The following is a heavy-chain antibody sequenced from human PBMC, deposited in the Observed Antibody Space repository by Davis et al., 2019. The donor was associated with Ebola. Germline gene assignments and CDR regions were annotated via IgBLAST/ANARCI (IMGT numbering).Heavy chain of an antibody. CDR2: INPNSGGS. CDR1: GYTFTAYY. J-gene: IGHJ4*02. Sequence: AASVKVSCKASGYTFTAYYIHWVRQAPGQGLEWMGRINPNSGGSNYLQKIQGRATMTRDTSISTAYMELSRMRSDDTAVYYWARGGGSIFGLVTQFVFDYWGQGTLVTVSS. V-gene: IGHV1-2*06. D-gene: IGHD3/OR15-3a*01. CDR3: ARGGGSIFGLVTQFVFDY.